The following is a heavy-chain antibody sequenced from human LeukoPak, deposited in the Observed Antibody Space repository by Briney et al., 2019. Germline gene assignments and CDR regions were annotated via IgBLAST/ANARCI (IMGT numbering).Heavy chain of an antibody. J-gene: IGHJ1*01. CDR2: INPNSGGT. CDR3: ARVGIRYSSSWYPSAEYFQH. V-gene: IGHV1-2*02. CDR1: GYTFTGYY. D-gene: IGHD6-13*01. Sequence: ASVKVSCKASGYTFTGYYMHWVRQAPGQGLEWTGWINPNSGGTNYAQKFQGRVTMTRDTSISTAYMELSRLRSDDTAVYYCARVGIRYSSSWYPSAEYFQHWGQGTLVTVSS.